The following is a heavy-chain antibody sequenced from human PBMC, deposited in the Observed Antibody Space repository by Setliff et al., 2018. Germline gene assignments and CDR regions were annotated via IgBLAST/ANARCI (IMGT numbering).Heavy chain of an antibody. J-gene: IGHJ3*02. V-gene: IGHV4-61*02. D-gene: IGHD3-3*01. CDR2: IYTSGST. Sequence: PSETLSLTCTVSGGSISSGSYYWSWIRQPAGKGLEWIGRIYTSGSTNYNPSLKSRVTISVDKSKNQFSLKLSSVTAADTAVYYCARDSYFWTWYAFDIWGQGTMVTVSS. CDR1: GGSISSGSYY. CDR3: ARDSYFWTWYAFDI.